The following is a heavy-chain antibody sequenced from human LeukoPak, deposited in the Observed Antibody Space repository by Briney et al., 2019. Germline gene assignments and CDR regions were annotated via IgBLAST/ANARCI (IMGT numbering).Heavy chain of an antibody. D-gene: IGHD3-3*01. CDR3: ARGVNDFWSGYPGDY. J-gene: IGHJ4*02. CDR1: EYTFTSYA. V-gene: IGHV7-4-1*02. CDR2: INTNTGNP. Sequence: ASVKVSCKASEYTFTSYAMNWVRQAPGQGLEWMGWINTNTGNPTYAQGFTGRFVFSLDTSVSTAYLQISSLKAEDTAVYYCARGVNDFWSGYPGDYWGQGTLVTVSS.